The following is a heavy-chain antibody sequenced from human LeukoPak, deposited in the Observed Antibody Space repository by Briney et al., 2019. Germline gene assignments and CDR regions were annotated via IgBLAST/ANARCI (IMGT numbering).Heavy chain of an antibody. CDR2: IIPIFGTA. CDR1: GGTFSSYA. J-gene: IGHJ4*02. V-gene: IGHV1-69*13. Sequence: ASVKVSCKASGGTFSSYAISWVRQAPGQGLEWMGGIIPIFGTANYAQKFQGRVTITADESTSTAHMELSSLRSEDTAVYYCARNVAGSSDYFDYWGQGTLVTVSS. CDR3: ARNVAGSSDYFDY. D-gene: IGHD1-26*01.